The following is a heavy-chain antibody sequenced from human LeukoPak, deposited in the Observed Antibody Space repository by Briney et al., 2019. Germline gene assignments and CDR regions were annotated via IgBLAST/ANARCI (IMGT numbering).Heavy chain of an antibody. J-gene: IGHJ6*02. D-gene: IGHD3-3*01. CDR3: VRGGRITISGVIIPQKSYYYGMDV. Sequence: PSETLSLTCSVSGGSVSSDSSYWTWIRQHPGEGLEWIGYIFHRGNTYYNPSLKSRLTISVDTSKHQFSLRMTSVTAADTAVYYCVRGGRITISGVIIPQKSYYYGMDVWGLGTTVTVSS. V-gene: IGHV4-31*03. CDR1: GGSVSSDSSY. CDR2: IFHRGNT.